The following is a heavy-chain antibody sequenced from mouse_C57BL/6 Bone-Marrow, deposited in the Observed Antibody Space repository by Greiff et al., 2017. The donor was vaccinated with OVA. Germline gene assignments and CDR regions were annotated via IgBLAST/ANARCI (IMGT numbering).Heavy chain of an antibody. D-gene: IGHD2-5*01. V-gene: IGHV2-2*01. CDR2: IWSGGST. CDR1: GFSLTSYG. Sequence: VHLVESGPGLVQPSQSLSITCTVSGFSLTSYGVHWVRQSPGKGLEWLGVIWSGGSTDYNAAFISRLSISKDNSKSQVFFKMNSLQADDTAIYYCAPSYSNYENYYAMDYWGQGTSVTVSS. CDR3: APSYSNYENYYAMDY. J-gene: IGHJ4*01.